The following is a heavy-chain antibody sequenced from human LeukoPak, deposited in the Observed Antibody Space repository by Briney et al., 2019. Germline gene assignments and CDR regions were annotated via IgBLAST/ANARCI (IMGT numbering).Heavy chain of an antibody. CDR1: GYTFTSYD. CDR3: ARNFVDYYDSSGYGLWFDY. Sequence: ASVKVSCKASGYTFTSYDINWVRQAAGQGLEWMGWMNPNSGNTGYAQKFQGRVTMTRNTSISTAYMELSSLRSEDTAVYYCARNFVDYYDSSGYGLWFDYWGQGTLVTVSS. J-gene: IGHJ4*02. D-gene: IGHD3-22*01. V-gene: IGHV1-8*01. CDR2: MNPNSGNT.